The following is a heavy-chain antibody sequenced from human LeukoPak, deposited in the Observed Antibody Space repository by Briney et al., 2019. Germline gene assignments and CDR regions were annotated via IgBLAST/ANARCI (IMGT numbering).Heavy chain of an antibody. J-gene: IGHJ5*02. CDR2: IHHSGSS. CDR1: GGSISSGGYY. V-gene: IGHV4-31*03. D-gene: IGHD3-10*01. CDR3: ANYGSGSYRFDP. Sequence: SETLSLTCTVSGGSISSGGYYWSWIRQHPGEGLEWIGYIHHSGSSYYNPSLKSRVIISVDTSKNQFSLKLNSVTAADTAVYYCANYGSGSYRFDPWGQGTLVTVSS.